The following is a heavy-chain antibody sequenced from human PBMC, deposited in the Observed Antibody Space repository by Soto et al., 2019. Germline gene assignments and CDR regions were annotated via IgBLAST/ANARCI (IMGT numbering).Heavy chain of an antibody. J-gene: IGHJ5*02. Sequence: SETLSLTCTLSGYSISRGPYWAWIRQPPGKGPGWIASIYHGGTTYDNPSLKSRVTISVDTSKIHFSLKLSSATAADMAVYYWARLSFWSGYSIDPWGQGTLVTVSS. CDR3: ARLSFWSGYSIDP. CDR1: GYSISRGPY. CDR2: IYHGGTT. V-gene: IGHV4-38-2*02. D-gene: IGHD3-3*01.